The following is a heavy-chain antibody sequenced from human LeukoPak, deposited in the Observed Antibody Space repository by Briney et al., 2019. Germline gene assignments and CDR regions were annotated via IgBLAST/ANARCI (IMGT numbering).Heavy chain of an antibody. J-gene: IGHJ6*03. D-gene: IGHD1-1*01. CDR2: IYSGGST. V-gene: IGHV3-53*01. CDR3: ARDLLGRRSWTMDV. Sequence: QSGGSLRLSCAASGFTVSSNYMSWVRQAPGKGLEWISVIYSGGSTYYADSVKGRFTISRDNSKNTLYLQMNSLRAEDTAVYYCARDLLGRRSWTMDVWGKGTTVTISS. CDR1: GFTVSSNY.